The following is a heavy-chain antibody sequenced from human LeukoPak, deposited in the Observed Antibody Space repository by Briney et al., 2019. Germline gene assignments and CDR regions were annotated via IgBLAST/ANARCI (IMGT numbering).Heavy chain of an antibody. CDR1: GFTFSSYW. CDR3: VRDGVRGSYDHTHFDY. Sequence: GGSLRLSCAASGFTFSSYWMGWVRQAPGKGLEWVANTDQDESEKYYVDSVKGRFAISRDNAKNSLYLQMNSLRVEDTAVYYCVRDGVRGSYDHTHFDYWGPGTVVTVSS. V-gene: IGHV3-7*01. D-gene: IGHD3-22*01. CDR2: TDQDESEK. J-gene: IGHJ4*02.